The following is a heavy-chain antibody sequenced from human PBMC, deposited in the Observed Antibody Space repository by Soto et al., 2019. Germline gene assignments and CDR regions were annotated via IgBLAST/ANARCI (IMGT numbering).Heavy chain of an antibody. D-gene: IGHD6-6*01. CDR3: AAWGGHWQLSYYGMDV. V-gene: IGHV1-58*01. Sequence: QMQLVQSGPEVKKPGTSVKVSCKASGFTFTSSAVQWVRQARGQRLERIGWIVVGSGNTNYAQKFQERVTITRDMSTRTAYMELSSLRSEDTAVYYCAAWGGHWQLSYYGMDVWGQGTTVTVSS. CDR2: IVVGSGNT. CDR1: GFTFTSSA. J-gene: IGHJ6*02.